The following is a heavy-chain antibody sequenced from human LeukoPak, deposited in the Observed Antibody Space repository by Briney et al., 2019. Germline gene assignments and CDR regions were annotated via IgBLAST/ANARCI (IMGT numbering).Heavy chain of an antibody. D-gene: IGHD4-17*01. V-gene: IGHV3-30*18. Sequence: GRSLRLSCAASGFTFSSYGMHWVRQAPGKGLEWVAVISYDGSNKYYADSVKGRFTISRDNSKNTLYLQMNSLRAEDTAVYYCAKDSTVTALDYWGQGTLVTVSS. CDR3: AKDSTVTALDY. CDR1: GFTFSSYG. CDR2: ISYDGSNK. J-gene: IGHJ4*02.